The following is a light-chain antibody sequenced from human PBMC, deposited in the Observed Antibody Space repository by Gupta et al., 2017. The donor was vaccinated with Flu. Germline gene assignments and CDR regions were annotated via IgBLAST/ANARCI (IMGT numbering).Light chain of an antibody. CDR2: RSN. Sequence: QSVLSQPPSASGTPGQRLTISCSGSSSNIGSNSVNWYQQVSGTAPKLLIYRSNQRPSGVPGRFSGSKSGSSASLAISGLQAEDEADYYCAVWDDGMDGVVFGGGTKVAVL. CDR3: AVWDDGMDGVV. V-gene: IGLV1-44*01. J-gene: IGLJ2*01. CDR1: SSNIGSNS.